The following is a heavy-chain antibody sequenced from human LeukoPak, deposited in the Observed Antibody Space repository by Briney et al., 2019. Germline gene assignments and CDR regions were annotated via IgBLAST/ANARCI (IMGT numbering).Heavy chain of an antibody. J-gene: IGHJ4*02. CDR2: ISYDGSNK. CDR1: GFTFSSYP. Sequence: GGSLRLSCAASGFTFSSYPMHWVRQAPGKGLEWVSVISYDGSNKYYADSVKGRFTISRDNSKNTLYLQMDSLRAADTAVYYCARDRLDITVAGTVNYWGQGTLVTVSS. D-gene: IGHD6-19*01. CDR3: ARDRLDITVAGTVNY. V-gene: IGHV3-30-3*01.